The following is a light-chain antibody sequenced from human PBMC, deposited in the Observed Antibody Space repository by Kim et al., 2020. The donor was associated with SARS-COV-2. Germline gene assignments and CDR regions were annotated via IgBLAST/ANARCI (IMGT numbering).Light chain of an antibody. CDR1: SDINFGIHN. J-gene: IGLJ2*01. Sequence: TFPSDINFGIHNVYWLQQKPGSPPRYRLYLFSDSVKGQGSGVPSRFSGSKDASANTGILLISGLQSEDEADYYCMIWPRNAVLFGGGTQLTVL. V-gene: IGLV5-37*01. CDR3: MIWPRNAVL. CDR2: LFSDSVK.